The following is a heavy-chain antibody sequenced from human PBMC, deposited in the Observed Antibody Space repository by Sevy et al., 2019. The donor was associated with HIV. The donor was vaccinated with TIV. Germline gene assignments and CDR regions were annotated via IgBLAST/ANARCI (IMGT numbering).Heavy chain of an antibody. CDR2: LKSEDYGGTV. CDR3: TRWKGAQSLFDY. CDR1: GFRLGDYG. J-gene: IGHJ4*02. Sequence: GGSLRLSCAASGFRLGDYGMSWVRQAPGQGLEWVAFLKSEDYGGTVDYAASVKGRFTMSRDDSKSIAYLQMNDLKIEDTGVYFCTRWKGAQSLFDYWGQGALVTVSS. D-gene: IGHD1-1*01. V-gene: IGHV3-49*04.